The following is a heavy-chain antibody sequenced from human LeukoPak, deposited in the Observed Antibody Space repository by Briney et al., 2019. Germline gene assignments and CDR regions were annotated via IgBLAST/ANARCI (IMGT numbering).Heavy chain of an antibody. CDR2: ISGSGGST. CDR3: ARVVDTAMVTDYYGMDV. J-gene: IGHJ6*02. CDR1: GFTFSSYA. Sequence: PGGSLRLSCAASGFTFSSYAMSWVRQAPGKGLEWVSAISGSGGSTYYADSVKGRFTISRDNSKNTLYLQMNSLRAEDTAVYYCARVVDTAMVTDYYGMDVWGQGTTVTVSS. V-gene: IGHV3-23*01. D-gene: IGHD5-18*01.